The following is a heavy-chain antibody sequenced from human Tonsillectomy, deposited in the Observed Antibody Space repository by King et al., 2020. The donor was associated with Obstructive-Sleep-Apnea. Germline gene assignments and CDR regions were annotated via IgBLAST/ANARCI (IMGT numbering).Heavy chain of an antibody. D-gene: IGHD6-13*01. V-gene: IGHV1-8*01. CDR1: GYTFTSHD. Sequence: VQLVESGAEVKKPGASVKASCKASGYTFTSHDINWVRQATGQGLEWMGWMNPNSGNTGYAQKFQDRVTMTRDTSISTAYMELSSLRSEDTAVYYCAAGSWYYYGMDVWGQGTTVTVSS. J-gene: IGHJ6*02. CDR3: AAGSWYYYGMDV. CDR2: MNPNSGNT.